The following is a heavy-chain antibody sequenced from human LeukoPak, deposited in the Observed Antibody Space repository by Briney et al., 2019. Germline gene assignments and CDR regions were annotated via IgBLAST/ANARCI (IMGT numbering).Heavy chain of an antibody. CDR2: ISGGGDRT. V-gene: IGHV3-23*01. Sequence: GGSLRLSCATSGFTFSSYAMSWVRQAPGEGLEWVSVISGGGDRTYYADSVKGRFTISRDNSKNTLYLQMNSLRAEDSAVFYCAKGSDLWFGETWGQGTPVTVSS. J-gene: IGHJ4*02. CDR1: GFTFSSYA. CDR3: AKGSDLWFGET. D-gene: IGHD3-10*01.